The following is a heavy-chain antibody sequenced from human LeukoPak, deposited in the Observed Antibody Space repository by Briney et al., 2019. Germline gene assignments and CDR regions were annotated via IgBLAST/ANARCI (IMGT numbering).Heavy chain of an antibody. V-gene: IGHV1-2*06. CDR1: GYTFTAFN. J-gene: IGHJ4*02. D-gene: IGHD6-13*01. CDR3: AREYSSSWLDY. CDR2: INPNSGGT. Sequence: SVKVSCKASGYTFTAFNMHCERQSPGQPLEWMGRINPNSGGTKYAQMFQGGVTMTTDKSINTAYLELSRLRSDATAVYYCAREYSSSWLDYWGQGTLVTVSS.